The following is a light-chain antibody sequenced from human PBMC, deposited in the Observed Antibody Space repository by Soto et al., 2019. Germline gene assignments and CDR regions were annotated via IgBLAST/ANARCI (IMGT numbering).Light chain of an antibody. CDR3: QQYNTWPPIT. Sequence: EIVMTQSPATLSVSPGERATLSCRASQNVRSNLAWYQQKPGQAPRLLIFGASTGATGIPARFSGTGSGTEFTLTISSLQSEDFAVYYCQQYNTWPPITFGQGTRLEIK. CDR1: QNVRSN. J-gene: IGKJ5*01. CDR2: GAS. V-gene: IGKV3-15*01.